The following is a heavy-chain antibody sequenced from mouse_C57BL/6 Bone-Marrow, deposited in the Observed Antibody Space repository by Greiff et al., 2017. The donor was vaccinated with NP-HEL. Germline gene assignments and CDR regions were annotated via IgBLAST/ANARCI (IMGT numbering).Heavy chain of an antibody. V-gene: IGHV1-18*01. CDR3: ARWGDGGFAY. J-gene: IGHJ3*01. Sequence: VQLQQSGPELVKPGASVKIPCKASGYTFTDYNMDWVKQSHGKSLEWIGDITPNNGGPIYNPKCKGKATLTVHNSSTTASMESRSLTSEDTAGYYCARWGDGGFAYWGQGTLVTVSA. CDR1: GYTFTDYN. CDR2: ITPNNGGP. D-gene: IGHD3-3*01.